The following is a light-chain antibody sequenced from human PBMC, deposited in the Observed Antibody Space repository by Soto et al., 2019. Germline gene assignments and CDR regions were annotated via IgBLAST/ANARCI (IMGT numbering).Light chain of an antibody. Sequence: DIQMTQSPSSRSASVGDRVTITCRSSQSDSTYLNWYQQKPGKAPNLLIYTTSNLESGVPSRFSGSGSGTDFTLTINSLQPEDFATYFCQQSYSRPRTFGQGTKVEVK. CDR3: QQSYSRPRT. J-gene: IGKJ1*01. CDR2: TTS. CDR1: QSDSTY. V-gene: IGKV1-39*01.